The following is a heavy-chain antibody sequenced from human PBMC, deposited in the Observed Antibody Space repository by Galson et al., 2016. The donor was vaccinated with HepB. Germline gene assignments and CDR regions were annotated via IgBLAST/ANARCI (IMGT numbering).Heavy chain of an antibody. V-gene: IGHV3-11*03. CDR2: ISRSSSYT. J-gene: IGHJ3*02. CDR3: ARHRGDTGYDAFDI. Sequence: SLRLSCAASGFTFRLYYMSWIRQAPGKGLEWVSYISRSSSYTNFADSVKGRFTISRDNAKNSLYLQMDSLRAEDTAVYYCARHRGDTGYDAFDIWGQGTMVTASS. D-gene: IGHD5-12*01. CDR1: GFTFRLYY.